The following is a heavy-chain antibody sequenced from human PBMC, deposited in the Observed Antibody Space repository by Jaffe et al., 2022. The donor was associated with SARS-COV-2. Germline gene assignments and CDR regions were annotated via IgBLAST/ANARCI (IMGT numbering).Heavy chain of an antibody. J-gene: IGHJ3*02. Sequence: QVQLQQWGAGLLKPSETLSLTCAVYGGSFSGYYWSWIRQPPGKGLEWIGEINHSGSTNYNPSLKSRVTISVDTSKNQFSLKLSSVTAADTAVYYCARGGEPYSPFDAFDIWGQGTMVTVSS. CDR3: ARGGEPYSPFDAFDI. D-gene: IGHD2-21*01. CDR2: INHSGST. CDR1: GGSFSGYY. V-gene: IGHV4-34*01.